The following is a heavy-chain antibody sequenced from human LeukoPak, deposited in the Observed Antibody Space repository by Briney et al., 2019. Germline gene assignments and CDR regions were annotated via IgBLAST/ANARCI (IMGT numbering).Heavy chain of an antibody. CDR3: AGGSAEAWGLPHY. Sequence: PSETLSLTCAVYGGSFSDYFWSWIRQPPGKGLEWIGEINHSGSTNYNPSLKSRVTISVDTSKNQFSLKLSSVTAADTAVYYCAGGSAEAWGLPHYWGQGTLVTVSS. CDR1: GGSFSDYF. CDR2: INHSGST. V-gene: IGHV4-34*01. D-gene: IGHD5/OR15-5a*01. J-gene: IGHJ4*02.